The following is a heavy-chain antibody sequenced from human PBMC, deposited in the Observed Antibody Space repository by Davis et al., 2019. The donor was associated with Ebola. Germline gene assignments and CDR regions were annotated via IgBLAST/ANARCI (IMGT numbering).Heavy chain of an antibody. Sequence: GESLKISCKGFGYSFTNYWIGWVRQMPGKGLEWMGIIYPGDSDTRYSPSFQGQVTISADKSISTAYLQWSSLKASDTAIYYCARPRDYYYYGMDVWGKGTTVTVSS. CDR1: GYSFTNYW. CDR3: ARPRDYYYYGMDV. CDR2: IYPGDSDT. J-gene: IGHJ6*04. V-gene: IGHV5-51*01.